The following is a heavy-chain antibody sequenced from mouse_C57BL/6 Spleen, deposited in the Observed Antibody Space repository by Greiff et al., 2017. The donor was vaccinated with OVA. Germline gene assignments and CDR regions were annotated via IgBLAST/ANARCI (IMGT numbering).Heavy chain of an antibody. J-gene: IGHJ4*01. CDR1: GYTFTSYW. D-gene: IGHD2-10*02. V-gene: IGHV1-69*01. CDR3: ARSGGMDSYYAMDY. CDR2: IDPSDSYT. Sequence: QVQLQQSGAELVMPGASVKLSCKASGYTFTSYWMHWVKQRPGQGLEWIGEIDPSDSYTNYNQKFKGKSTLTLDKSSSTAYMQLSSLTSDDSAVYYCARSGGMDSYYAMDYWGQGTSVTVSS.